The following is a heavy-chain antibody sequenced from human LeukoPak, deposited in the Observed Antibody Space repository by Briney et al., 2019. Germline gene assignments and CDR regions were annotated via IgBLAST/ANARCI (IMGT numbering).Heavy chain of an antibody. CDR2: ITPIFGTA. J-gene: IGHJ4*02. V-gene: IGHV1-69*01. D-gene: IGHD6-19*01. CDR1: GGTFISYA. CDR3: AREVAGPIFDY. Sequence: ASVKVSCKASGGTFISYAISWVRQAPGQGLEWMGGITPIFGTANYAQKFQGRVTITADESTSTAYMELSSLRSEDTAVYYCAREVAGPIFDYWGQGTLVTVSS.